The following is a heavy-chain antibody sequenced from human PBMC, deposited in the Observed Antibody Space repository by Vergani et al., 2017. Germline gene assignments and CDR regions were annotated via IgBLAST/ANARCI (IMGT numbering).Heavy chain of an antibody. V-gene: IGHV3-72*01. Sequence: EVYLVESGGDLVQPGGSLRLSCAASGFIFSDHYMDWVRQAPGKGLEWVGRIRNKANDYTTQYAASVKGRFTISRDNSKNTLFLHMNSLRPEDTAVYYCAKVGRSEVAGTFGAFDIWGQGTMVTVSS. D-gene: IGHD6-19*01. CDR2: IRNKANDYTT. CDR3: AKVGRSEVAGTFGAFDI. J-gene: IGHJ3*02. CDR1: GFIFSDHY.